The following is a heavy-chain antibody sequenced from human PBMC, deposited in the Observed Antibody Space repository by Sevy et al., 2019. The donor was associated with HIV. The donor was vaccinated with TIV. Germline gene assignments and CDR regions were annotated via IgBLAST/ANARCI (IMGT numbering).Heavy chain of an antibody. D-gene: IGHD6-13*01. CDR1: GFTFSSYW. CDR3: ARGAAAGTFDY. Sequence: GGSLRLSCAASGFTFSSYWMHWARQAPGKGLVWVSRVNSDGSSTSYADSVKGRFTISRDNAKNTLYLQMNSLRAEDTAVYYCARGAAAGTFDYWGQGTLVIVSS. V-gene: IGHV3-74*01. J-gene: IGHJ4*02. CDR2: VNSDGSST.